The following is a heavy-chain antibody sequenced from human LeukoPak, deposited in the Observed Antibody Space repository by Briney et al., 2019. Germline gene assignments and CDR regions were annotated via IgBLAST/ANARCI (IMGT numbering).Heavy chain of an antibody. CDR3: AKQRGSTSYYCFDY. J-gene: IGHJ4*02. CDR2: ISGSGGST. D-gene: IGHD2-2*01. V-gene: IGHV3-23*01. CDR1: GFIFSSDA. Sequence: RTGGSLRLSCAASGFIFSSDAVSWVRQAPGKGLEWVSVISGSGGSTYYADSVKGRFTISRDNSKNTLYLQMNSLRAEDTALYYCAKQRGSTSYYCFDYWGQGTLVTVSS.